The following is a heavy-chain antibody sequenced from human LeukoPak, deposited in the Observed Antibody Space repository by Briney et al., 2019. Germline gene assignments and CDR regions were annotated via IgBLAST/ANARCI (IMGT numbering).Heavy chain of an antibody. D-gene: IGHD4-17*01. CDR3: ARHVPRVRDYGHYHEYYDMDV. CDR2: IYYSGST. J-gene: IGHJ6*02. CDR1: GGSISSYY. Sequence: SETLSLTCTVSGGSISSYYWSWIRQPPGKGLEWIGYIYYSGSTNYNPSLKSRVTISVDTSNNQFSLKLSSVPAADTAVYYCARHVPRVRDYGHYHEYYDMDVWGQGTTVTVSS. V-gene: IGHV4-59*08.